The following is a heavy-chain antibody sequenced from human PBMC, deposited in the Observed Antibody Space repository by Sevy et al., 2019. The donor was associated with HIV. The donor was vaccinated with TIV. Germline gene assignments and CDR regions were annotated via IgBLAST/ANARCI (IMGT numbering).Heavy chain of an antibody. V-gene: IGHV1-24*01. J-gene: IGHJ4*02. CDR2: FDPEDGER. CDR1: GHTLTDLS. D-gene: IGHD3-22*01. Sequence: ASVKVSCKASGHTLTDLSMHWVRQAPGKGFEWIGRFDPEDGERIYAQKFQGRVTMTEDTSTDTAYMELGSLGSEDTAVYYCSATREYYSDSYGYFDYWGQGTLVTVSS. CDR3: SATREYYSDSYGYFDY.